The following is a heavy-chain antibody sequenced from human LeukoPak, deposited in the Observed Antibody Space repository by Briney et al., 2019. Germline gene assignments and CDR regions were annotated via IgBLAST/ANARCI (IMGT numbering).Heavy chain of an antibody. V-gene: IGHV4-39*01. CDR1: GGSISSYY. Sequence: SETLSLTCTVSGGSISSYYWGWIRQPPGKGLEWIGSIYYSGSTYYNPSLKSRVTISVDTSKNQFSLKLSSVTAADTAVYYCARLSGGSYWVVYWGQGTLVTVSS. J-gene: IGHJ4*02. CDR3: ARLSGGSYWVVY. CDR2: IYYSGST. D-gene: IGHD1-26*01.